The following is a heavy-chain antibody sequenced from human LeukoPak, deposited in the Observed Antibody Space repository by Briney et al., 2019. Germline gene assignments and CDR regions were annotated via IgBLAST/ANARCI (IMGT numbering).Heavy chain of an antibody. D-gene: IGHD3-22*01. CDR2: IWYDGSKK. J-gene: IGHJ5*02. V-gene: IGHV3-33*01. CDR1: GFRFRSYG. CDR3: TTSDSRGTT. Sequence: GRSLRLSCAASGFRFRSYGMHWVRQAPGKGLEWVAIIWYDGSKKNYAEAVKGRFTNSRDNSKSTLYLQMDNLRAEDTAVYYCTTSDSRGTTWGQGTLVTVSS.